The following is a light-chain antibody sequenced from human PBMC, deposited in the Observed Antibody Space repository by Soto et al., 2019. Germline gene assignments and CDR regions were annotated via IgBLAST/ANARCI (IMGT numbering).Light chain of an antibody. CDR3: QQYNNWPRT. V-gene: IGKV1-5*03. CDR1: QTISSW. J-gene: IGKJ1*01. CDR2: KAS. Sequence: DIQMTQSPSTLSGSVGDRVTITCRASQTISSWLAWYQQKPGKAPKLLIYKASTLKSGVPSRFSGSRSGPEFTLTICSLQSEDFAVYYCQQYNNWPRTFGQGTKMEIK.